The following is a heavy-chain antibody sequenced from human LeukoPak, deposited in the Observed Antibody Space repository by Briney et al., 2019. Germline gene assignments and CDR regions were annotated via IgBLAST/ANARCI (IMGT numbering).Heavy chain of an antibody. V-gene: IGHV4-34*01. Sequence: SETLSLTCTVSGGSISSYYWSWIRQPPGKGLEWIGEINHSGSTNYNPSLKSRVTISVDTSKNQFSLKLSSVTAADTAVYYCARGGASSSWYVGGRASGSMDVWGKGTTVTVSS. CDR1: GGSISSYY. D-gene: IGHD6-13*01. CDR2: INHSGST. J-gene: IGHJ6*03. CDR3: ARGGASSSWYVGGRASGSMDV.